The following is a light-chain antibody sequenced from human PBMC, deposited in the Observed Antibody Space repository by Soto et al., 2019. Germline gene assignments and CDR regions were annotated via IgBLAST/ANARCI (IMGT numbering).Light chain of an antibody. CDR1: QSVSNN. V-gene: IGKV3-15*01. Sequence: EIVMTQSPATLSVSPGERATLSCRASQSVSNNLAWYQKKPGQAPRLLIYGASTRATGIPARFSGSGSGTEFTLTISSLQSEDXXXXXXQXYNNWWTFGQGTRVDIK. J-gene: IGKJ1*01. CDR2: GAS. CDR3: QXYNNWWT.